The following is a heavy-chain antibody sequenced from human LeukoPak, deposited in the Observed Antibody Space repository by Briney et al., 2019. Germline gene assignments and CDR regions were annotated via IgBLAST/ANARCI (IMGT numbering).Heavy chain of an antibody. CDR1: GYSFTTNW. D-gene: IGHD5-18*01. CDR2: IYPGYSET. V-gene: IGHV5-51*01. CDR3: VRSRGYSYGYSYYFDY. J-gene: IGHJ4*02. Sequence: GESPKIPCQGSGYSFTTNWIGWVRPIPGKGLEWMGIIYPGYSETRFSPSFQGQVTISAAKSISTAYLQWSSLKASDTAMYYCVRSRGYSYGYSYYFDYWGQGTLVTVSS.